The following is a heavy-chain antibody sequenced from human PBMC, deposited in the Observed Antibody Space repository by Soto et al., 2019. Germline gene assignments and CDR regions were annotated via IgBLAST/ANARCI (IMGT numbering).Heavy chain of an antibody. CDR1: CGSISSCDYY. J-gene: IGHJ4*02. D-gene: IGHD3-22*01. CDR3: DRGSYYYDSSGYYQY. CDR2: IYYSRST. V-gene: IGHV4-30-4*01. Sequence: SQTLSLTCTVSCGSISSCDYYWSWIRQPPGKGLEWIGYIYYSRSTYYNPSVKSRVTLSVDTSKNQFSLKLSSVTAADTAVYYCDRGSYYYDSSGYYQYWGQGTLVTVSS.